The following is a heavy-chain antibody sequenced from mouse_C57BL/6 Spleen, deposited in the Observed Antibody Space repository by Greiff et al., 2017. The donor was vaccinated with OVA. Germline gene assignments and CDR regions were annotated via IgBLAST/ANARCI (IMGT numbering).Heavy chain of an antibody. CDR1: GYTFTDYY. CDR3: ARSFAY. J-gene: IGHJ3*01. CDR2: INPNNGGT. V-gene: IGHV1-26*01. Sequence: EVQLKDSGPELVKPGASVKISCKASGYTFTDYYMNWVKQSHGKSLEWIGDINPNNGGTSYNQKFKGKATLTVDKSSSTAYMELRSLTSEDSAVYYCARSFAYWGQGTLVTVSA.